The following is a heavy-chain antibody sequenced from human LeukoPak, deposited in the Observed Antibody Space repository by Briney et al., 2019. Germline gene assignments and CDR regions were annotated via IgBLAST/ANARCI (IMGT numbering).Heavy chain of an antibody. CDR3: ARNYDILTGYDY. D-gene: IGHD3-9*01. CDR1: GYSISSGYY. V-gene: IGHV4-38-2*01. J-gene: IGHJ4*02. CDR2: MYHSWST. Sequence: PSETLSLTCAVSGYSISSGYYWGWIGQRPGDGLEWIGWMYHSWSTYYNPSLKSRVTTSVATSKHQFSLKLSSVPAADTAVYYCARNYDILTGYDYWGQGTLVTVSS.